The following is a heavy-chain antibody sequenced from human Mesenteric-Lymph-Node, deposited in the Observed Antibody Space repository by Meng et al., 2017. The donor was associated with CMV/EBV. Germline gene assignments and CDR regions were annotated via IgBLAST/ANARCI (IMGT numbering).Heavy chain of an antibody. CDR1: GGPISSYY. V-gene: IGHV4-59*01. J-gene: IGHJ3*02. D-gene: IGHD5-12*01. CDR2: IYYSGST. Sequence: GSLRLSCTVSGGPISSYYWSWIRQPPGKGLEWIGYIYYSGSTNYNPSLKSRVTISVDTSKNQFSLKLSSVTAADTAVYYCARPEYSGYGDPFDIWGQGTMVTVSS. CDR3: ARPEYSGYGDPFDI.